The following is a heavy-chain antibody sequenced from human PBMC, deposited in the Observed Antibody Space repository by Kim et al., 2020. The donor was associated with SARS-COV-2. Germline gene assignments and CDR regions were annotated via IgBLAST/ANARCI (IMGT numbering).Heavy chain of an antibody. V-gene: IGHV3-74*01. D-gene: IGHD4-17*01. J-gene: IGHJ4*02. CDR3: ASWPGRYYGDYWVDY. Sequence: GGSLRLSCAASGFTFSSYWMHWVRQAPGKGLVWVSRINSDGSSTSYADSVKGRFTISRDNAKNTLYLQMNSLRAEDTAVYYCASWPGRYYGDYWVDYWGQGTLVTVSS. CDR1: GFTFSSYW. CDR2: INSDGSST.